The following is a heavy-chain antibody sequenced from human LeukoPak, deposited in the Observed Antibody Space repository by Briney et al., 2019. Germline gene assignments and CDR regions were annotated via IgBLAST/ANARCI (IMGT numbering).Heavy chain of an antibody. CDR1: GFNFDSYA. Sequence: PGGSLRLSCVASGFNFDSYAMHWVRQAPGKGPEWVSFISGGGAKKFYADSVKGRFTISRDNSKNTLYLQMNSLRAEDTAIYYCARDSPSDTAMVNYDSSGYYPAYFDYWGQGTLVTVSS. CDR2: ISGGGAKK. V-gene: IGHV3-23*01. J-gene: IGHJ4*02. CDR3: ARDSPSDTAMVNYDSSGYYPAYFDY. D-gene: IGHD3-22*01.